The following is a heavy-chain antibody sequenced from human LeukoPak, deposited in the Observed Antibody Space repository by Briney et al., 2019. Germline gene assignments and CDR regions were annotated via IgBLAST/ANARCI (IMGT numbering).Heavy chain of an antibody. D-gene: IGHD2-15*01. CDR3: ASGFCSGGSCYSAIFDH. Sequence: SETLSLTCTVSGGSISGYYWSWIRQPPGKGLEWIGYIYYSGSTKYNTSLKSRVSISVDTSKNQFSLKLSSVTAADTAVYYCASGFCSGGSCYSAIFDHWGQGTLVTVSS. CDR2: IYYSGST. V-gene: IGHV4-59*01. J-gene: IGHJ4*02. CDR1: GGSISGYY.